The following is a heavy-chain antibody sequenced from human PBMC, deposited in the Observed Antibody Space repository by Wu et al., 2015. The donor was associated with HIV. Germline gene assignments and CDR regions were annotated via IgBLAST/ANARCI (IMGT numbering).Heavy chain of an antibody. V-gene: IGHV1-2*02. CDR3: ARGDSSGWYFPHFDY. J-gene: IGHJ4*02. Sequence: QVQLVQSGREVKKPGASVKVSCKASGYTFTGYYMHWVRQAPGQGLEWMGWINPNSGGTNYAQKFQGRVTMTRDTSISTAYMELSRLRSDDTAVYYCARGDSSGWYFPHFDYWGQGTLVTVSS. D-gene: IGHD6-19*01. CDR1: GYTFTGYY. CDR2: INPNSGGT.